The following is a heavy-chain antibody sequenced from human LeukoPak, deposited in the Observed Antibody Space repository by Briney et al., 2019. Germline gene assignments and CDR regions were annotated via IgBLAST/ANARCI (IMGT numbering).Heavy chain of an antibody. J-gene: IGHJ3*02. D-gene: IGHD3-22*01. CDR1: GVSISSSY. CDR2: IYYSGST. CDR3: VRGNYDSRGYSNAFDI. Sequence: PSETLSLTCTVSGVSISSSYWSWIRQPPGNRLEWIGHIYYSGSTNSNPSLKSRVTISADTSKNQFSLKLNSVTAAYTAVYYCVRGNYDSRGYSNAFDIWGQGAMVTVSS. V-gene: IGHV4-59*01.